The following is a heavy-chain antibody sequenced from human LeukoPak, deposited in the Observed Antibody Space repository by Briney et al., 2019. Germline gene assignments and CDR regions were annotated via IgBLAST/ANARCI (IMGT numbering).Heavy chain of an antibody. J-gene: IGHJ4*02. CDR2: ISTYNGNT. V-gene: IGHV1-18*01. D-gene: IGHD6-13*01. CDR1: GYTCTNYG. CDR3: ARGGVSNSWYRTPDY. Sequence: ASVKVSCKASGYTCTNYGLSWAHPAPGQGLEWMGWISTYNGNTNYAQKFQGRVTMTTDTSTSTGYMEMRSLRSDDTAVYYCARGGVSNSWYRTPDYWGQGTLVTVSS.